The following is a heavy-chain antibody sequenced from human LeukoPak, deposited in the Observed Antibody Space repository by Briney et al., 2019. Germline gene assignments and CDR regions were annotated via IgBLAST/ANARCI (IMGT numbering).Heavy chain of an antibody. D-gene: IGHD3-22*01. Sequence: GESLKISCNGSGYSFTNYWISWVRQMPGKGLEWMGRIDPSDSYTNYSPSFQGHVTISADKSISTAYLQWSSLKASDTAMYYCARHYRYYYDSSDYYYGASGAFDIWGQGTMVTVSS. CDR1: GYSFTNYW. CDR3: ARHYRYYYDSSDYYYGASGAFDI. V-gene: IGHV5-10-1*01. J-gene: IGHJ3*02. CDR2: IDPSDSYT.